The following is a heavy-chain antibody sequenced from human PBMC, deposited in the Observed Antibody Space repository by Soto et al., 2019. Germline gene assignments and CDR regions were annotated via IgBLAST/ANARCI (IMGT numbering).Heavy chain of an antibody. D-gene: IGHD3-9*01. CDR2: IWYDGSNK. CDR3: ARGPLDIRGYYFDY. J-gene: IGHJ4*02. CDR1: GFTFSSYG. V-gene: IGHV3-33*01. Sequence: GGSLRLSCAASGFTFSSYGMHWVRQAPGKGLEWVAVIWYDGSNKYYADSVKGRFTISRDNSKNTLYLQMNSLRAEDTAVYYCARGPLDIRGYYFDYWGQGTLVTVSS.